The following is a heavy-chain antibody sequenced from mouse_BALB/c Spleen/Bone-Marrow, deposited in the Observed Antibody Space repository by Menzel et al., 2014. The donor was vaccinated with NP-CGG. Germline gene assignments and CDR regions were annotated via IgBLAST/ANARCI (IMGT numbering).Heavy chain of an antibody. D-gene: IGHD5-1*01. J-gene: IGHJ3*01. CDR3: AYCTPFAY. V-gene: IGHV1-87*01. CDR2: IYPGDGDT. Sequence: QVQLKQSGAEVARPGTSVKLSCKASGNTFTSYWMQWVKQRPGQGLEWIGAIYPGDGDTRYTQKFKGKATLTADKSSSTASMQLSSLSSEDSAVYYCAYCTPFAYSGQATLVTVSA. CDR1: GNTFTSYW.